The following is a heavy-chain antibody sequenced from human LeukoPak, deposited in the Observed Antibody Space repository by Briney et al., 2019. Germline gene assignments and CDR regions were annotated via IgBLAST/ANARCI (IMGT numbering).Heavy chain of an antibody. Sequence: ASVKVSCKASGYTFTRYYMHWVRQAPGQGLEWMGWINPNSGGTNYAQKFQGRVTMTRATSISTAYMELRRLRSDDTAVYYCARGPLRILGIAAAFDYWGQGTLVTVSS. V-gene: IGHV1-2*02. CDR1: GYTFTRYY. CDR3: ARGPLRILGIAAAFDY. CDR2: INPNSGGT. J-gene: IGHJ4*02. D-gene: IGHD6-13*01.